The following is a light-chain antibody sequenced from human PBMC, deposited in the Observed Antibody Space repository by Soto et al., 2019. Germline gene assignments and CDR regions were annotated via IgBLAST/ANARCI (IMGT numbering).Light chain of an antibody. CDR3: QQQNFWPLS. CDR1: QSIGSY. V-gene: IGKV3-11*01. Sequence: NVLTQSPAILSLSPGDRATLSCRASQSIGSYLAWYQQKPGQAPRLLIYDASNRATGIPARFSGSGSETEFTLTIDSLEPEDFAVYYCQQQNFWPLSFGPGTRVEIK. J-gene: IGKJ3*01. CDR2: DAS.